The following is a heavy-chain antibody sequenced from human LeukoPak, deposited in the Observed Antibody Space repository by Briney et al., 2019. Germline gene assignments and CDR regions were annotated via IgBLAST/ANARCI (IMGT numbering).Heavy chain of an antibody. D-gene: IGHD3-3*01. CDR2: IYYSGST. J-gene: IGHJ6*02. V-gene: IGHV4-59*01. CDR3: ARVRLLEWLSPYYYYYYGMDV. Sequence: SETLSLTCTVSGGSISSYYWSWIRQPPGKGLEWIGYIYYSGSTNYNPSLKSRVTISVDTSKNQFSLKLSSVTAADTAVYYCARVRLLEWLSPYYYYYYGMDVWGQGTTVTVSS. CDR1: GGSISSYY.